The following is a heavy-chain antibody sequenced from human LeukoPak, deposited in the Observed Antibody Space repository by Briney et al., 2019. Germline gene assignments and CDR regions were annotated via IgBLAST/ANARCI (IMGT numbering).Heavy chain of an antibody. J-gene: IGHJ2*01. CDR1: GCSISSSTHY. Sequence: SESLSLTCTVSGCSISSSTHYWGWIRQPPGKGLEWIGSLYYSGSTYYNPSLKTRVTISLDPSKNQFSLKVTSVTAADTAVYYCARQSVGATPYWYFDLWGRGTLVTVSS. CDR3: ARQSVGATPYWYFDL. V-gene: IGHV4-39*01. CDR2: LYYSGST. D-gene: IGHD1-26*01.